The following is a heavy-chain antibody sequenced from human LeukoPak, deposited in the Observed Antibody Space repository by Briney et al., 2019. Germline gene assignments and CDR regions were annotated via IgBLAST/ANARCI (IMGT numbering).Heavy chain of an antibody. Sequence: ASVKVSCKASGYTFTDYYIHWVRQAPGQGLEWMGWINPNTGGTKSAQKFQGRVTMTRDTSITTAYLGLSRLTSDDTAVYYCARAVGVRGTFVFWGQGALVTVSS. V-gene: IGHV1-2*02. CDR3: ARAVGVRGTFVF. D-gene: IGHD3-10*01. CDR1: GYTFTDYY. CDR2: INPNTGGT. J-gene: IGHJ4*02.